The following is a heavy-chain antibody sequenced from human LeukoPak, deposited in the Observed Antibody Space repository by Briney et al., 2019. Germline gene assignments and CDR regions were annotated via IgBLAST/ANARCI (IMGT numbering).Heavy chain of an antibody. J-gene: IGHJ4*02. CDR2: IYSDGST. D-gene: IGHD2-15*01. CDR1: GFIVSNNY. Sequence: GGSLRLSCAASGFIVSNNYMSWVRQAPGKGLEWVSIIYSDGSTYYADSVKGRFTISRDNSKNTLYLQMNSLRAEDTAVYYCARAEGYCSGGSCWGFDSWGQGTLVTVSS. V-gene: IGHV3-53*01. CDR3: ARAEGYCSGGSCWGFDS.